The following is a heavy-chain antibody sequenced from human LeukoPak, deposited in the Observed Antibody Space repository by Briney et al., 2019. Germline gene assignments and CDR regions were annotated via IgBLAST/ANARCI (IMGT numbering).Heavy chain of an antibody. D-gene: IGHD6-6*01. Sequence: ETLSLTCTVSGGSISSGGYYWSWIRQAPGKGLEWVSVIYSGGSTFYADPVKGRFTISRDNSKNTLHLQMNSLRVEDTAIYYCARGTIARLGPFDCWGQGTLVIVSS. CDR1: GGSISSGGYY. V-gene: IGHV3-53*01. CDR3: ARGTIARLGPFDC. J-gene: IGHJ4*02. CDR2: IYSGGST.